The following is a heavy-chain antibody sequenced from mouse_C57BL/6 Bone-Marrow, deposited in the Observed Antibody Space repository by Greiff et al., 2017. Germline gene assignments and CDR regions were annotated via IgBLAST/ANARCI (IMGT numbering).Heavy chain of an antibody. CDR3: ARWLLLYWYFEV. D-gene: IGHD2-3*01. CDR1: GYTFTSYW. V-gene: IGHV1S22*01. CDR2: IYPGSGST. J-gene: IGHJ1*03. Sequence: LQQPGSELVRPGASVKLSCKASGYTFTSYWMHWVKQRHGPGLEWIGNIYPGSGSTNYDEKFKSKGTLTVDTSSSTAYMHLSSLTSEDSAVYYCARWLLLYWYFEVWGTGTTVTVSS.